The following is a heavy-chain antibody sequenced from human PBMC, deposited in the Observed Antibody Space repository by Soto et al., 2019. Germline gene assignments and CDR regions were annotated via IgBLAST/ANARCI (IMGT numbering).Heavy chain of an antibody. V-gene: IGHV1-18*01. CDR1: GYTFGSYG. CDR2: ISAYNGNT. CDR3: ARDRVVVPGWFDP. Sequence: QVQLVQSGAEVKKPGASVKVSCKASGYTFGSYGMTWVRQAPGQGLEWMGWISAYNGNTDYAQKVQGRVTLTTDTSTDTAYMELRSLRSDDTAVYYCARDRVVVPGWFDPWGQGTLVTVSS. D-gene: IGHD3-3*01. J-gene: IGHJ5*02.